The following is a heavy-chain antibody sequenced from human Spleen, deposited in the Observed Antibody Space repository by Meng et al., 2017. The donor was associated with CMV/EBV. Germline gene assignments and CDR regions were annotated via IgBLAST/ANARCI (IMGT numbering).Heavy chain of an antibody. Sequence: SGFTFITYSMTWVRRAPGKGLEWVSLISTSGATTHYADSVKGRFSISRDNSKNTMYLQMNSLRAEDTAAYYCAKGSSGWFSSGVDYWGQGTLVTVSS. D-gene: IGHD6-19*01. CDR1: GFTFITYS. CDR3: AKGSSGWFSSGVDY. CDR2: ISTSGATT. J-gene: IGHJ4*02. V-gene: IGHV3-23*01.